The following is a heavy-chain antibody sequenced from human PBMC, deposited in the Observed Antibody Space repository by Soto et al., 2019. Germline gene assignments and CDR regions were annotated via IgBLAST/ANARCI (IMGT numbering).Heavy chain of an antibody. CDR3: AGIESIARNWFDP. V-gene: IGHV5-10-1*01. Sequence: GESLKISCKGSGFSFTNYWISWVRQVPGKGLEWMGNIDPVDSYANYSPSFQGHVTFSVDTSISTAFLHWSSLKASDSAIYFCAGIESIARNWFDPWGQGTLVTVSS. CDR2: IDPVDSYA. D-gene: IGHD6-13*01. J-gene: IGHJ5*02. CDR1: GFSFTNYW.